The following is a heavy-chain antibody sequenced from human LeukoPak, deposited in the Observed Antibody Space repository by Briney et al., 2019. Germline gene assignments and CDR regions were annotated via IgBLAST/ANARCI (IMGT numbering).Heavy chain of an antibody. CDR3: ARPYYSDNSRIDY. D-gene: IGHD3-22*01. V-gene: IGHV4-38-2*02. CDR1: GYSISSGYF. Sequence: SETLSLTCTVSGYSISSGYFWGWIRQPPGKGLEWIGSFYHSGSTYYNPSLKSRVTISVDTSKNLFSLKLSSVTAADTAVYYCARPYYSDNSRIDYWGQGTLVTVSS. J-gene: IGHJ4*02. CDR2: FYHSGST.